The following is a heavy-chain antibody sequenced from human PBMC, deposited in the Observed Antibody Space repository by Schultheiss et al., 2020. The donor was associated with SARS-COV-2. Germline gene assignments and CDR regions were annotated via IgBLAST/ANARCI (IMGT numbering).Heavy chain of an antibody. CDR3: AGENYYGSGSYYMGRKEPSSDY. CDR2: INHSGST. V-gene: IGHV4-31*11. CDR1: GGSISSGGYS. D-gene: IGHD3-10*01. J-gene: IGHJ4*02. Sequence: SETLSLTCAVSGGSISSGGYSWSWIRQPPGKGLEWIGEINHSGSTNYNPSLKSRVTISVDTSKNQFSLKLSSVTAADTAVYYCAGENYYGSGSYYMGRKEPSSDYWGQGTLVTVSS.